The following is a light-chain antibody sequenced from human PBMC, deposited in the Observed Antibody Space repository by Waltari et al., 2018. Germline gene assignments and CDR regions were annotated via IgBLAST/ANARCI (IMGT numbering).Light chain of an antibody. CDR3: QQSYSAPKT. CDR1: QRISNY. Sequence: DIQMTQSPSSLSASIGDRVTITCRASQRISNYLNWYQQKPGKAPKILIYATSRVESGAPSRFSGSGAGTDFTLTISSLQLEDFATYYCQQSYSAPKTFGQGTRVEIK. J-gene: IGKJ1*01. CDR2: ATS. V-gene: IGKV1-39*01.